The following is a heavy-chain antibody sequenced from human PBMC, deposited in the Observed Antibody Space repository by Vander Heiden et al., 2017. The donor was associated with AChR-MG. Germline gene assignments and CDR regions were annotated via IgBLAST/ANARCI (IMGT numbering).Heavy chain of an antibody. Sequence: QVQLQESGPGLVKPSETLSLTCTVSGGSISSYYWSWIRQPAGKGLEWIGRIYTSGSTNYNPPLKSRVTMSVDTSKNQFSLKLSSVTAADTAVYYCARVIVAAAGTLGHWFDPWGQGTLVTVSS. CDR2: IYTSGST. V-gene: IGHV4-4*07. J-gene: IGHJ5*02. CDR1: GGSISSYY. CDR3: ARVIVAAAGTLGHWFDP. D-gene: IGHD6-13*01.